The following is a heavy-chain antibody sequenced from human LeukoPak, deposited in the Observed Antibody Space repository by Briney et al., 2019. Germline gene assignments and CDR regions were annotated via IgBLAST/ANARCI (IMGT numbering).Heavy chain of an antibody. V-gene: IGHV4-59*01. CDR3: ARAVRHQYSRGFDY. CDR1: GGSLSSYY. J-gene: IGHJ4*02. D-gene: IGHD6-13*01. CDR2: IYYSGST. Sequence: PSETLSLTCTVSGGSLSSYYWSWLRQPPGKGLEGIGYIYYSGSTNYNPPLKSRVAISVDTSKNQFSLQLSSVTAADTAVYYCARAVRHQYSRGFDYWGQGTLVTVSS.